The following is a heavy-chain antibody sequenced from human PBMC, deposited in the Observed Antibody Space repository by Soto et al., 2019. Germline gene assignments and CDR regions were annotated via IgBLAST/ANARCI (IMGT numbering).Heavy chain of an antibody. Sequence: EVQLVESGGGLVKPGGSLRLSCAASGFTFSNAWMNWVRQAPGKGLEWVGRIKSRTDGGTTDYAAPVKGRFTFSRDDSKTTVYLQMNSLKTEDTAVYYCTSTSTLGSGSWPWGQGTLVTVSS. CDR3: TSTSTLGSGSWP. V-gene: IGHV3-15*07. J-gene: IGHJ4*02. CDR2: IKSRTDGGTT. D-gene: IGHD3-10*01. CDR1: GFTFSNAW.